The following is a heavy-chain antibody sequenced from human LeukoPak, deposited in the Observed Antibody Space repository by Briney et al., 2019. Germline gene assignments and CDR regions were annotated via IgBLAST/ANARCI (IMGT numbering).Heavy chain of an antibody. D-gene: IGHD5-24*01. J-gene: IGHJ6*03. V-gene: IGHV4-59*01. CDR1: GGSISSYY. CDR3: ARVAQFYYYYMDV. CDR2: IYYSGST. Sequence: SETLSLTCTVSGGSISSYYWSWIRPPPGKGLEWIGYIYYSGSTNYNPSLKSRVTISVDTSKNQFSLKLSSVTAADTAVYYCARVAQFYYYYMDVWGKGTTVTVSS.